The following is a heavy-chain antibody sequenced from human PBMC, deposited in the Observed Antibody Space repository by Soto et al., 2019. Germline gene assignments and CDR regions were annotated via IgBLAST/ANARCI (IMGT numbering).Heavy chain of an antibody. J-gene: IGHJ6*02. CDR1: GFTVSSNY. D-gene: IGHD2-15*01. V-gene: IGHV3-53*01. CDR3: ARSIKARIFYGMDV. CDR2: IYSGGST. Sequence: PGGSLRLSCAASGFTVSSNYMSWVRHAPGKGLEWVSVIYSGGSTYYADSVKGRFTISRDNSKNTLYLQMNSLRAEDTAVYYCARSIKARIFYGMDVWGQGTTVTVSS.